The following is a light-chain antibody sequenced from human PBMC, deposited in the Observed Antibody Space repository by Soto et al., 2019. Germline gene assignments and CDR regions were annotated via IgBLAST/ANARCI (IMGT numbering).Light chain of an antibody. CDR1: QSVSSNS. J-gene: IGKJ2*01. CDR3: QQYGNSPFT. Sequence: EIVLTQSPGTLSLSPGGRATLSCRASQSVSSNSLAWHQHKPGQAPRILIFGASNRATGIPARFSGSGSGTDFTLTISSLEPEDFAVYYCQQYGNSPFTFGQGTKVEIK. CDR2: GAS. V-gene: IGKV3-20*01.